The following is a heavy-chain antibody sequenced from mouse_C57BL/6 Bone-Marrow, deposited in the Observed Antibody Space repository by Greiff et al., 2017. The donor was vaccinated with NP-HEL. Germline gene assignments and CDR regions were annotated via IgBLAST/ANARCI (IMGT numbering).Heavy chain of an antibody. V-gene: IGHV2-2*01. CDR1: GFSLTSYG. CDR3: ARSTTVVATRNAMDY. CDR2: IWSGGST. Sequence: VQGVESGPGLVQPSQSLSITCTVSGFSLTSYGVHWVRQSPGKGLEWLGVIWSGGSTDYNAAFISRLSISKDNSKSQVFFKMNSLQADDTAIYYCARSTTVVATRNAMDYWGQGTSVTVSS. D-gene: IGHD1-1*01. J-gene: IGHJ4*01.